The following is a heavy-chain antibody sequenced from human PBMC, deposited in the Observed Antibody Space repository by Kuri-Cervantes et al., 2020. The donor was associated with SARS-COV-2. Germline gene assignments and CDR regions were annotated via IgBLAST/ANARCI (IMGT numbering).Heavy chain of an antibody. D-gene: IGHD2-15*01. J-gene: IGHJ5*02. CDR2: ISSSSSYI. CDR3: ARDERYCSGGSCYSEAGNWFDP. CDR1: GFTFSSHS. Sequence: GESLKISCAASGFTFSSHSMNWVRQAPGKGLEWVSSISSSSSYIYYADSVKGRFTISRDNAKNSLYLQMNSLRAEDTAVYYCARDERYCSGGSCYSEAGNWFDPWGQGTLVTVSS. V-gene: IGHV3-21*01.